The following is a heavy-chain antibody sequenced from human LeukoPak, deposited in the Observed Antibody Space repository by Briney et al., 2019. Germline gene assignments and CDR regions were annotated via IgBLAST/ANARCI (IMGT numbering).Heavy chain of an antibody. CDR1: GFTVSSNY. Sequence: GGSLRLSCAASGFTVSSNYMSWVRQAPGKGLEWVSVIYSGGSTYYADSVKGRFTISRDNSKNTLYLQMNSLRAEDTAVYYCAKRGADYGDPPLDYWGQGTLVTVSS. D-gene: IGHD4-17*01. CDR3: AKRGADYGDPPLDY. V-gene: IGHV3-66*01. CDR2: IYSGGST. J-gene: IGHJ4*02.